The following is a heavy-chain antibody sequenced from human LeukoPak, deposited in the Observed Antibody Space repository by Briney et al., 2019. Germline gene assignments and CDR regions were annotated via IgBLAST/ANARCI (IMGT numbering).Heavy chain of an antibody. CDR1: GGTFSSYA. V-gene: IGHV1-69*13. D-gene: IGHD4-23*01. CDR2: IIPIFGTA. J-gene: IGHJ6*02. CDR3: AFPTVVTRDYYYYGMDV. Sequence: AASVKVSCKASGGTFSSYAISWVRQAPGQGLEWMGGIIPIFGTANYAQKFQGRVTITADESTSTAYMELSSLRSEDTAVYYCAFPTVVTRDYYYYGMDVWGQGTTVTVSS.